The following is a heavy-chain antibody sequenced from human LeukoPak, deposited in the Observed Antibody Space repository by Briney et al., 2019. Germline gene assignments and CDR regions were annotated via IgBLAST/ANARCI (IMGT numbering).Heavy chain of an antibody. V-gene: IGHV5-51*01. CDR3: ARPVMATGELDY. Sequence: ESPKISRNSTGYNFTSYWLGRVPQIPGQGLEWMGIIYPGDSDTRYSPSLQGQVTISADKSISTAYLQWSSLKASDTAMYYCARPVMATGELDYWGQGTLVTVSS. CDR2: IYPGDSDT. D-gene: IGHD7-27*01. J-gene: IGHJ4*02. CDR1: GYNFTSYW.